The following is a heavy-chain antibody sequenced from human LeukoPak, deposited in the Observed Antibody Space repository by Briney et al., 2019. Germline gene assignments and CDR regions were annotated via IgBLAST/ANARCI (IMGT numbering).Heavy chain of an antibody. CDR1: GGSISSYY. Sequence: PSETLSLTCTVSGGSISSYYWSWIRQPPGKGLEWIGYIYYSGSTNYNPSLKSRVTISIDTSKSQFSLNLNSVTAADTSVYYCTRGRIPTGGYWGQGTLVTVSS. CDR3: TRGRIPTGGY. J-gene: IGHJ4*02. V-gene: IGHV4-59*12. D-gene: IGHD1-14*01. CDR2: IYYSGST.